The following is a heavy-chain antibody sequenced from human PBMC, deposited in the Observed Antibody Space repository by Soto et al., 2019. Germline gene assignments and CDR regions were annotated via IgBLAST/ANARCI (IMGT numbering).Heavy chain of an antibody. CDR2: INSDGSST. CDR1: GFTFSTYW. D-gene: IGHD4-17*01. J-gene: IGHJ5*02. Sequence: PGGSLRLSCAASGFTFSTYWMHWVRQAPGKGLVWVSRINSDGSSTTYADSVKGRFTISRDNAKNTLYLQMNSLRAEDSAVYYCARVAGVNGDYVNWFDPWGQGTLVTVS. V-gene: IGHV3-74*01. CDR3: ARVAGVNGDYVNWFDP.